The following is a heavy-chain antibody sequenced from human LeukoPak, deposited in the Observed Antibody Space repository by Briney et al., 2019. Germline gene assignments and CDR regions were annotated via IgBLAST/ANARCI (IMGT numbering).Heavy chain of an antibody. CDR1: GGSISSYY. V-gene: IGHV4-59*01. D-gene: IGHD2-2*02. CDR3: ARAIPPLLYFDY. J-gene: IGHJ4*02. CDR2: IYYSGST. Sequence: SETLSLTCTVSGGSISSYYWSWIRQPPGKGLEWIGYIYYSGSTNYNPSLKSRVTISVDTSKNQFSLKLSSVTAADTAVYYCARAIPPLLYFDYWGQGTLVTVSS.